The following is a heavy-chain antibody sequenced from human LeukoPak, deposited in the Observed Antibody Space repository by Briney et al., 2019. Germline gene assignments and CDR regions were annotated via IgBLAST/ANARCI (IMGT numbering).Heavy chain of an antibody. Sequence: SETLSLTCTVSGGSISSGDYYWSWIRQPPGKGLEWIGEINHSGSTNYNPSLKSRVTISVDTSKNQFSLKLSSVTAADTAVYYCARHGRTQVGYSNPFDYWGQGTLVTVSS. CDR3: ARHGRTQVGYSNPFDY. CDR2: INHSGST. V-gene: IGHV4-61*08. D-gene: IGHD6-13*01. CDR1: GGSISSGDYY. J-gene: IGHJ4*02.